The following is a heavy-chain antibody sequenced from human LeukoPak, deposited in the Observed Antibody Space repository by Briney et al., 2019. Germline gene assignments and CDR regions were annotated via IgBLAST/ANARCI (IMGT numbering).Heavy chain of an antibody. CDR1: GGSISIGGYY. CDR2: IYSDGST. CDR3: ARDGSYSSPDYYMDV. J-gene: IGHJ6*03. V-gene: IGHV4-61*02. D-gene: IGHD6-13*01. Sequence: SSETLSLTCTVSGGSISIGGYYWSWIRQPAGKGLEWIGRIYSDGSTNCSPSLKSRVTISVDTSKNQFSLKLSSVTAADTAVYYCARDGSYSSPDYYMDVWGKGTTVTVSS.